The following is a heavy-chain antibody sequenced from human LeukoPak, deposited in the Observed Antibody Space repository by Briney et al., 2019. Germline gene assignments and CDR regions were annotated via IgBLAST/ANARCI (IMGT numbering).Heavy chain of an antibody. CDR3: AREGYSGYDYMYIDY. CDR2: IYSGGST. J-gene: IGHJ4*02. CDR1: GFTVSSNY. D-gene: IGHD5-12*01. V-gene: IGHV3-66*01. Sequence: PGGSLRLSCAASGFTVSSNYMSWVRQAPGKGLEWVSVIYSGGSTYYADSVKGRFTISRDNSKNTLYLQMNSLRAEDTAVYYCAREGYSGYDYMYIDYWGQGTLVTVSS.